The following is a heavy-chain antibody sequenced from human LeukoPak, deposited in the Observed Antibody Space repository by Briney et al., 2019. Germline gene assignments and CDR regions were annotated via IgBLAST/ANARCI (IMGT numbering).Heavy chain of an antibody. V-gene: IGHV4-59*12. J-gene: IGHJ6*03. D-gene: IGHD6-13*01. CDR1: GGSLSNYF. Sequence: SETLSLTCTVSGGSLSNYFWSWIRQPPGTGLEWIGYVYSSGSTHYNPSLKSRVTMSVDTSKNQFSLKLSSVTAADTAVYYCARDIPHSSSWYYYYYMDVWGKGTTVTVSS. CDR3: ARDIPHSSSWYYYYYMDV. CDR2: VYSSGST.